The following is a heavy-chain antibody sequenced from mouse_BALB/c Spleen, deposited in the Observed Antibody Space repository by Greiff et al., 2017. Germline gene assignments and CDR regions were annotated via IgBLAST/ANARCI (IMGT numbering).Heavy chain of an antibody. Sequence: VQLQQSGAELAKPGASVKMSCKASGYTFTSYWMHWVKQRPGQGLEWIGYINPSTGYTEYNQKFKDKATLTADKSSSTAYMQLSSLTSEDSAVYYCARTPTTVVFDYWGQGTTLTVSS. D-gene: IGHD1-1*01. V-gene: IGHV1-7*01. CDR3: ARTPTTVVFDY. CDR2: INPSTGYT. CDR1: GYTFTSYW. J-gene: IGHJ2*01.